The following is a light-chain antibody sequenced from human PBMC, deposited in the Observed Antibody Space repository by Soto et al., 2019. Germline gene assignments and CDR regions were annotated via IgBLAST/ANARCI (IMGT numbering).Light chain of an antibody. CDR1: QDISTY. CDR3: QQLNSYPSL. J-gene: IGKJ3*01. V-gene: IGKV1-9*01. Sequence: DIQLTQSPSFLSASVGDRVTITCRASQDISTYLAWYQQKPGKAPNLLIYAAFTLQSGAPSRFSGSGSGTEFALTISSLQPEDFATYYCQQLNSYPSLFGPGTKVDI. CDR2: AAF.